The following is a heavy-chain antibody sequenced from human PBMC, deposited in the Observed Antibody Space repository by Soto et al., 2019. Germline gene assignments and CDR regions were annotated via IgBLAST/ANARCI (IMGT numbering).Heavy chain of an antibody. CDR3: ATRYRPIVVVTAATDD. V-gene: IGHV3-23*01. CDR1: GFTFSSYA. CDR2: ISGGGGST. Sequence: GSLRLSCAASGFTFSSYAMSWVRQAPGKGLEWVSAISGGGGSTYYADSVKGRFTISRDNSKNTLYLQMNSLRAEDTAVYYCATRYRPIVVVTAATDDWGQGTLVTVSS. D-gene: IGHD2-2*01. J-gene: IGHJ4*02.